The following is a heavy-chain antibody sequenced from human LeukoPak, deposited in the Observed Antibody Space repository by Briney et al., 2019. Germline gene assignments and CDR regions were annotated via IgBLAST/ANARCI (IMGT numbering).Heavy chain of an antibody. CDR2: ISYDESNK. Sequence: PGGSLRLSFAASGFIFSSFAMYWVRQAPGKGLEWVALISYDESNKYYADSVKGRFTISRDNSKSTLYLHMSSLGTEDTAVYYCVRPRDYWSGYYSAFDIWGQGTMVTVSS. CDR1: GFIFSSFA. V-gene: IGHV3-30*04. D-gene: IGHD3-3*01. J-gene: IGHJ3*02. CDR3: VRPRDYWSGYYSAFDI.